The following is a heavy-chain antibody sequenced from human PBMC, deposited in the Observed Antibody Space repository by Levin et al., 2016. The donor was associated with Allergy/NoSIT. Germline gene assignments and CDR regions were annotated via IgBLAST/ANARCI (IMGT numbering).Heavy chain of an antibody. V-gene: IGHV4-30-4*01. Sequence: WIRQPPGKGLEWIGYLHDSGSPHYSPSLKSRVAISIDTSKNQFSLKLSSVTAADTAVYFCARRVANLMSTENRGSFDMWGQGTLVTVSS. CDR3: ARRVANLMSTENRGSFDM. CDR2: LHDSGSP. J-gene: IGHJ3*02. D-gene: IGHD4-17*01.